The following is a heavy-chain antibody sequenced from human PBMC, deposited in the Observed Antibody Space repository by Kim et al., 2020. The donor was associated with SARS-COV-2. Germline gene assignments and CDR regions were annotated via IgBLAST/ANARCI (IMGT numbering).Heavy chain of an antibody. D-gene: IGHD5-12*01. V-gene: IGHV3-33*01. CDR1: GFTFSSYG. CDR2: IWYVGSNK. Sequence: GGSLRLSCAASGFTFSSYGMHWVRQAPGKGLEWVAVIWYVGSNKNYADSVKGRFTISRDNSKNTLYLQMNSLRAEDTAVYYCAREGRDGYNHHAFDIWG. J-gene: IGHJ3*02. CDR3: AREGRDGYNHHAFDI.